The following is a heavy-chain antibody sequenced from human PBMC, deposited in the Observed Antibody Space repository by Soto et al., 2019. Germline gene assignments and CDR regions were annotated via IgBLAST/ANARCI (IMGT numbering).Heavy chain of an antibody. J-gene: IGHJ5*02. D-gene: IGHD3-10*01. CDR3: ARSYMVRGVANWFDP. CDR2: IYHSGST. Sequence: SETKSLTYAFSGGSTSSSNWWGWVRHPPGKGLEWIGEIYHSGSTNYNPSLKSRVTISVDKSKNQFSLKPSSVTAADTAVYYCARSYMVRGVANWFDPWGQGTLVTVS. CDR1: GGSTSSSNW. V-gene: IGHV4-4*02.